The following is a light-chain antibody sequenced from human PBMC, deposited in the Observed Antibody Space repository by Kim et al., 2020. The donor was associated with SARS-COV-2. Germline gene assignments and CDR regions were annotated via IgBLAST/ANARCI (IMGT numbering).Light chain of an antibody. CDR3: QHQSNWS. CDR2: DVF. Sequence: LVLTQSPATLSLSPGERVTLSCRASQSVRDFLAWYQQKPGQAPRLLIYDVFNRATGTPHRFSGSGSGTDFTLTISSLEPEDSAVYYCQHQSNWSFGQGTKLEIK. J-gene: IGKJ2*01. V-gene: IGKV3-11*01. CDR1: QSVRDF.